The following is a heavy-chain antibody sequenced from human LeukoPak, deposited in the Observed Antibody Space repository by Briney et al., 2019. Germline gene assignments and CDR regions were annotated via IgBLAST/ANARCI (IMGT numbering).Heavy chain of an antibody. CDR2: INPDTGGT. V-gene: IGHV1-2*02. Sequence: ASVKVSCKASGYTFTSYYMHWVRQAPGQGLEWMGWINPDTGGTVYAQKFQGRVTMTRDTSIDTAYMELRSLRSDDTAVYYCARGECSGGSRYRVDPWGQGTLVTVSS. J-gene: IGHJ5*02. CDR1: GYTFTSYY. D-gene: IGHD2-15*01. CDR3: ARGECSGGSRYRVDP.